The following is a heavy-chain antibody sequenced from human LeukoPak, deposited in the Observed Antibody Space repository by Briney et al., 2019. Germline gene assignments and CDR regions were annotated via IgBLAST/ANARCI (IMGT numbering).Heavy chain of an antibody. CDR3: AGRSQLGGFYDY. CDR1: GFTFSIYS. V-gene: IGHV3-21*01. Sequence: PGGSLRLSCAASGFTFSIYSMSWVRQAPGKGLEWVSSISGDSNYIYYADSVKGRFTISRDNAKNSLFLQMNSLRAEDTALYYCAGRSQLGGFYDYWGQGTLVTVSS. J-gene: IGHJ4*02. D-gene: IGHD3-16*01. CDR2: ISGDSNYI.